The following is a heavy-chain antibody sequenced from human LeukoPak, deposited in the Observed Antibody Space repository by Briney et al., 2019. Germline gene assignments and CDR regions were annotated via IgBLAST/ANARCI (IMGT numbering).Heavy chain of an antibody. D-gene: IGHD2-15*01. CDR1: GFTFSSYS. V-gene: IGHV3-21*01. Sequence: GGSLRLSCAASGFTFSSYSMNWVRQAPGKGLEWVSSISSSSSYIYYADSVKGRFTISRDNAKNSLYLQMNSLRAEDTAVYYCARGGPDCSGGSCYNSVGGDFDYWGQGTLVTVSS. CDR2: ISSSSSYI. CDR3: ARGGPDCSGGSCYNSVGGDFDY. J-gene: IGHJ4*02.